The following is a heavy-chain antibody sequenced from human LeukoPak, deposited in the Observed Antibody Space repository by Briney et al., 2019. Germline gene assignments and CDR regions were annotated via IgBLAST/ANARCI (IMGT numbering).Heavy chain of an antibody. Sequence: GGSLRLSCAASGFTFSTYWMSWVRPAPGKGLEWVANIKQDGSEKYYVDSLKGRFTISRDNAKNSLYLQMNSLRAEDTAVYFCARGAYGMDVWGQGTTVTVSS. CDR2: IKQDGSEK. CDR3: ARGAYGMDV. CDR1: GFTFSTYW. V-gene: IGHV3-7*01. J-gene: IGHJ6*02.